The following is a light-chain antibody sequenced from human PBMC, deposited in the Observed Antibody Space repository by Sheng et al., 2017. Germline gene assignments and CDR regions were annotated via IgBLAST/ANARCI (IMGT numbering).Light chain of an antibody. V-gene: IGKV3D-15*01. CDR3: QQYNNWPPLT. J-gene: IGKJ4*01. CDR1: QSVSSN. CDR2: GAS. Sequence: EIVMTQSPATLSVSPGERATLFCRASQSVSSNLAWYQQKPGQAPRLLIYGASTRATGIPARFSGSGSGTDFTLTISSLQSEDFAVYYCQQYNNWPPLTFGGGTNVE.